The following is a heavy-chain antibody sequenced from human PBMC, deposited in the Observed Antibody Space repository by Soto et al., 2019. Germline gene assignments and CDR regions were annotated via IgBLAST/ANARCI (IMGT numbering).Heavy chain of an antibody. D-gene: IGHD2-15*01. CDR2: IIPIFGTA. J-gene: IGHJ4*02. CDR3: ASPVPGYCSGGSFYHFDY. V-gene: IGHV1-69*13. CDR1: GGTFSSYA. Sequence: GASVKVSCKASGGTFSSYAISWVRQAPGQGLEWMGGIIPIFGTANYAQKFQGRVTITADESTSTAYMELSSLRSEDTAVYYCASPVPGYCSGGSFYHFDYWGQGTLVTVSS.